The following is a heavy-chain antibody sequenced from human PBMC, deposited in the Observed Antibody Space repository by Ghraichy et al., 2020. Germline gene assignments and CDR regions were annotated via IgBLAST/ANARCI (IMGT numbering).Heavy chain of an antibody. CDR3: AKGSGWHPY. V-gene: IGHV4-59*01. CDR2: IYHIGST. Sequence: SETLSLTCTVSGDSITSSYWTWIRQPPGKGLEWIGNIYHIGSTNHNPSLKSRVTISLDTSKNQISLRLNSMTAADTGVYYCAKGSGWHPYWGQGILVTVSS. D-gene: IGHD6-19*01. CDR1: GDSITSSY. J-gene: IGHJ4*02.